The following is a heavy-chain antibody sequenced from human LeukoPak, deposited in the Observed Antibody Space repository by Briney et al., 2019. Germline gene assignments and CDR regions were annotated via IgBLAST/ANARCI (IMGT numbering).Heavy chain of an antibody. CDR2: IYPGDSDT. CDR1: GYSFTSYW. D-gene: IGHD1-26*01. J-gene: IGHJ4*02. Sequence: GESLKISXKGSGYSFTSYWVGWVRQMPGKGLEWMGIIYPGDSDTIYSPSFQGQVTISADKSISTAYLQWSSLKASDTAMYYCARLLRPTSGSYDDYWGQGTLVTVSS. V-gene: IGHV5-51*01. CDR3: ARLLRPTSGSYDDY.